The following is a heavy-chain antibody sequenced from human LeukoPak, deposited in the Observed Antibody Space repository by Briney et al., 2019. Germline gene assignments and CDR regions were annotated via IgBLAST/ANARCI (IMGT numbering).Heavy chain of an antibody. Sequence: SETLSLTCAVYGGSFSDYYWSWIRQSPGKGLEWIGEINHSGSTNYNPSLKSRVTISVDTSKNQFSLKLSSVTAADTAVYYCARGGGSYYYMDVWGKGTTVTISS. J-gene: IGHJ6*03. V-gene: IGHV4-34*01. D-gene: IGHD3-16*01. CDR2: INHSGST. CDR3: ARGGGSYYYMDV. CDR1: GGSFSDYY.